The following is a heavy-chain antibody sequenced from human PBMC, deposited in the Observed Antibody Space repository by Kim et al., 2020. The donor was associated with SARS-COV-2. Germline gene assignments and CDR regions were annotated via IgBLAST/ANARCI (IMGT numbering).Heavy chain of an antibody. D-gene: IGHD1-26*01. V-gene: IGHV4-59*08. J-gene: IGHJ4*02. CDR3: ARLGGSYYYFDY. CDR1: GGSISSYY. CDR2: IYYSGST. Sequence: SETLSLTCTVSGGSISSYYWSWIRQPPGKGLEWIGYIYYSGSTDYNPSLKSRVTISVDTSKNQFSLKLNSVTAADTAVYYCARLGGSYYYFDYWGQGTLVTVSS.